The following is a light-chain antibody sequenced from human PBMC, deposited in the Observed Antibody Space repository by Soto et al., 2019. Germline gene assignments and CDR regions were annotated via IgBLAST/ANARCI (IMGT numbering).Light chain of an antibody. V-gene: IGKV1-39*01. Sequence: DLQMTQSPSSLSASVGDRVTITCRASQSISSYLNWYQQKPGKAPKHLIYAASSLQSGVPSRFSGRGSGTDFTLTISSLQPEDFATYYCQQSYSTPYTFGQGTKLEIK. CDR1: QSISSY. CDR3: QQSYSTPYT. CDR2: AAS. J-gene: IGKJ2*01.